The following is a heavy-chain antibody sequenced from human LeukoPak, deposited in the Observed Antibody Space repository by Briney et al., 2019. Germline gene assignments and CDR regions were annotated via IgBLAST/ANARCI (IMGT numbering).Heavy chain of an antibody. J-gene: IGHJ4*02. CDR3: AKDQYGDYAVDY. D-gene: IGHD4-17*01. Sequence: GGSLRLSCAASGFTFSSYAMSWVRQAPGKGLEWVSAISGGGGSTYYADSVKGRFTISRDNSKNTLYLQMNSLRAEDTAVYYCAKDQYGDYAVDYWGQGTLVTVSS. CDR1: GFTFSSYA. V-gene: IGHV3-23*01. CDR2: ISGGGGST.